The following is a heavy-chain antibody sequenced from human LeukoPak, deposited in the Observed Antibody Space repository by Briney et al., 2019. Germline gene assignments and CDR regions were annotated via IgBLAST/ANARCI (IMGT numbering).Heavy chain of an antibody. J-gene: IGHJ4*02. CDR3: ARSYDTNFDY. CDR2: IYFSGST. Sequence: PSETLSLTCTVSGGSIRSYYWSWIRRPPGKGLEWIGYIYFSGSTSYNPSLKSRVTISVDRSKNQFSLKLSSVAAADTAVYYCARSYDTNFDYWGQGTLVTVSS. D-gene: IGHD3-3*01. CDR1: GGSIRSYY. V-gene: IGHV4-59*01.